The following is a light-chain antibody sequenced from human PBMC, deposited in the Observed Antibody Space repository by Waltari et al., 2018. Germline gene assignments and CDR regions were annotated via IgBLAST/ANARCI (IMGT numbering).Light chain of an antibody. CDR3: AAWDDSLNVVV. J-gene: IGLJ2*01. CDR2: SNN. V-gene: IGLV1-44*01. Sequence: QSVLTQPPSASGTPGQRVTLACSGSSYNIGRTTVNWYQQLPGTAPKLLIYSNNQRPSGVPDRFSGSKSGTSASLAISGLQSEDEADYYCAAWDDSLNVVVFGGGTKLTVL. CDR1: SYNIGRTT.